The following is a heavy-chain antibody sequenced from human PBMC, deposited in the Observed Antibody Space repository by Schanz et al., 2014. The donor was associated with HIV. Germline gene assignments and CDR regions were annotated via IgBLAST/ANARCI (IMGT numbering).Heavy chain of an antibody. D-gene: IGHD6-13*01. CDR1: GFTFSSYG. V-gene: IGHV3-30*18. Sequence: QVQLVESGGGVVQPGRSLRLSCAASGFTFSSYGMHWVRQAPGKGLEWVAVISYDGSNKYYADSVKGRFTISRDISKNTLYLQMNSLRDEDTVVYYCAKEEQQLGGVGGYHFDYWGQGTLVTVSS. J-gene: IGHJ4*02. CDR2: ISYDGSNK. CDR3: AKEEQQLGGVGGYHFDY.